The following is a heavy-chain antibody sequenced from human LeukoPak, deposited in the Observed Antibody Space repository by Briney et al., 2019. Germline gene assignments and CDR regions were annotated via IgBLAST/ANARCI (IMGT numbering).Heavy chain of an antibody. J-gene: IGHJ6*04. V-gene: IGHV1-24*01. Sequence: ASVKVSCKASGGTFSSYAISWVRQAPGKGLEWMGGFDPEDGETIYAQKFQGRVTMTEDTSTDTAYMELSSLRSEDTAVYYCATDSVVPASGSMDVWGKGTTVTVSS. D-gene: IGHD2-2*01. CDR2: FDPEDGET. CDR3: ATDSVVPASGSMDV. CDR1: GGTFSSYA.